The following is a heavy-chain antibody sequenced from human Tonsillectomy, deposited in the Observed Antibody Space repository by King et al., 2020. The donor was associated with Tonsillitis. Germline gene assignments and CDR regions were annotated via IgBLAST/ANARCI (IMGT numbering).Heavy chain of an antibody. CDR2: IYPGDSDT. J-gene: IGHJ4*02. V-gene: IGHV5-51*01. D-gene: IGHD2-2*03. CDR1: GYSFTDFW. Sequence: EVQLVESGAEMKKPGESLKISCKGSGYSFTDFWIAWVRQMPGKGLEWVGIIYPGDSDTRYSPSFQGQVTISVDKSTNTAYLQWGYLKASDTAMFYCARRKTPMDDFDHWGQGTLVTVSS. CDR3: ARRKTPMDDFDH.